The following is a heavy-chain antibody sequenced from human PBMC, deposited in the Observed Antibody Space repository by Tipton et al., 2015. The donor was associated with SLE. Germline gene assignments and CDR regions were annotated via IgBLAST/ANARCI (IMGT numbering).Heavy chain of an antibody. CDR3: ARDTYYYVSSGYEAFDT. CDR2: IYYSGST. Sequence: TLSLTCTVSGGSISSYYWIWIRQPPGKGLEWIGYIYYSGSTNYNPSLKSRVTISVDTSKNQFSLKLSSVTAADTAVYYCARDTYYYVSSGYEAFDTWGQGTMVTVSS. CDR1: GGSISSYY. J-gene: IGHJ3*02. D-gene: IGHD3-22*01. V-gene: IGHV4-59*01.